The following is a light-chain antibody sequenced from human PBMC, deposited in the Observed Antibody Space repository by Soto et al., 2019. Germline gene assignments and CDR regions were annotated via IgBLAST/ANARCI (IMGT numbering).Light chain of an antibody. Sequence: QSALTEPRSVTGSPGQSVTICCTGTSGDVGGYNCVSWYQKHPDKAPQLISYAITKRHSGVPDCLSGSRSGDTATLGIYWIQAEDETDYYCCSHSSSYTFVVGSGTKPPVL. J-gene: IGLJ1*01. CDR2: AIT. V-gene: IGLV2-11*01. CDR3: CSHSSSYTFV. CDR1: SGDVGGYNC.